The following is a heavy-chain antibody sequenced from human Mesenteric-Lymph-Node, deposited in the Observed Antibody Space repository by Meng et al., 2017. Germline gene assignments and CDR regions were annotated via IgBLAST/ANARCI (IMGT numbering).Heavy chain of an antibody. CDR3: ARTPPGSSSWYHFDY. CDR1: GYTFNAYF. D-gene: IGHD6-13*01. V-gene: IGHV1-2*02. Sequence: ASVKVSCKASGYTFNAYFMHWVRQAPGQGLEWMGWITPNSGGASYAQKFQGRVTMTRDTSISTAYMELSRLRSVDTAVYYCARTPPGSSSWYHFDYWGQGTLVTVSS. J-gene: IGHJ4*02. CDR2: ITPNSGGA.